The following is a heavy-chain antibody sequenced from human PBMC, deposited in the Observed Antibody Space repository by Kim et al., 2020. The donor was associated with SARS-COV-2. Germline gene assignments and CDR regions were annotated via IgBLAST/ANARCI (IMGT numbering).Heavy chain of an antibody. V-gene: IGHV3-30*18. D-gene: IGHD1-26*01. CDR2: ISYDGSNK. CDR1: GFTFSSYG. CDR3: AKNHLEYSGSVMDV. Sequence: GGSLRLSCAASGFTFSSYGMHWVRQAPGKGLEWVAVISYDGSNKYYADSVKGRFTISRDKSKNTLYLQMNSLRAEDTAVYYCAKNHLEYSGSVMDVWGKGTTVTVSS. J-gene: IGHJ6*03.